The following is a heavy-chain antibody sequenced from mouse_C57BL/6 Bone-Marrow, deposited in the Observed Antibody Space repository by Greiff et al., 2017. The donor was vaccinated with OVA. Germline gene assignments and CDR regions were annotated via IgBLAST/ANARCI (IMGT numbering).Heavy chain of an antibody. V-gene: IGHV1-69*01. J-gene: IGHJ4*01. CDR2: IDPSDSYT. CDR1: GYTFTSYW. Sequence: QVQLQQPGAELVMPGASVKLSCKASGYTFTSYWMHWVKQRPGQGLEWIGDIDPSDSYTTYNQKFKGKSTLTVDKSSSTAFMQLSSLTSEDSAFYYCARESLYAMDYWGQGTSVTVSS. CDR3: ARESLYAMDY.